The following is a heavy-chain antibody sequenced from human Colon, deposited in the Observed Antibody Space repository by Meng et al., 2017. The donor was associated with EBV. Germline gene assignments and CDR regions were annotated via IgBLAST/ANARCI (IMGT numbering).Heavy chain of an antibody. V-gene: IGHV4-4*02. J-gene: IGHJ4*02. Sequence: REARGPGVGTPSGTRSLTCGVSGVSISSNIRWTWVRQTPGKGLEWIGDIDDSGSTNYNPSLNSRISISLDKSKNHFSLKVNSVTAADTAVYYCARGKQDAWELLAYWGQGALVTVSS. D-gene: IGHD1-26*01. CDR3: ARGKQDAWELLAY. CDR1: GVSISSNIR. CDR2: IDDSGST.